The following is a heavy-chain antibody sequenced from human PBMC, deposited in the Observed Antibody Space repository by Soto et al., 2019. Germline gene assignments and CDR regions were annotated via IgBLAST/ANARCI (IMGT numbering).Heavy chain of an antibody. D-gene: IGHD3-3*01. CDR1: GFTFSSYW. CDR3: ARDGMNTYYDFGSGYYRLTSILEY. CDR2: IKQDGSEK. Sequence: GGSLRLSCAASGFTFSSYWMSWVRQGPGKGLEGVANIKQDGSEKYYVGSVKGRFTISRDNAKNSLYLQMNCLRAEDTAVYYYARDGMNTYYDFGSGYYRLTSILEYWGQGNLVTVPS. V-gene: IGHV3-7*05. J-gene: IGHJ4*02.